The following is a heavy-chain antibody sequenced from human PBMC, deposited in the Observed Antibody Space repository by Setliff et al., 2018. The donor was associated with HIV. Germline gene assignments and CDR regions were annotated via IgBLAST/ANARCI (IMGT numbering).Heavy chain of an antibody. CDR3: ASRVYYYDSNKVLREEGFDP. J-gene: IGHJ5*02. D-gene: IGHD3-22*01. Sequence: SETLSLTCTVSGGSASNSRYYWAWIRQPPGKGLEYIGRIYYNEKTYYSPSLKGRVTISVDTSKNQFSLNLTSLTAADTAVYFCASRVYYYDSNKVLREEGFDPWGQGTLVTVSS. CDR1: GGSASNSRYY. CDR2: IYYNEKT. V-gene: IGHV4-39*01.